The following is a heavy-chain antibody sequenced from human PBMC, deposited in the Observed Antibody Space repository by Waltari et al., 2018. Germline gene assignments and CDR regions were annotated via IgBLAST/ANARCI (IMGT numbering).Heavy chain of an antibody. Sequence: EVHLVESGGGLVQPGGSLRLSCAASGFTFSTYWMTWVRQAPGKRLGWLANIKGDGSQKNYVDSVKGRFTISRDTANNSLYLQMNSLRAEDTAVYYCARDPHYSNFDYWGQGTLVTVSS. D-gene: IGHD4-4*01. V-gene: IGHV3-7*01. CDR3: ARDPHYSNFDY. CDR1: GFTFSTYW. J-gene: IGHJ4*02. CDR2: IKGDGSQK.